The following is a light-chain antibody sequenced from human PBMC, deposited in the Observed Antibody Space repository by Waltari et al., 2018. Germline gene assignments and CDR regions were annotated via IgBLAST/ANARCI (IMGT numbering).Light chain of an antibody. V-gene: IGKV3-15*01. J-gene: IGKJ2*01. Sequence: EIVMTQSPATLSASPGERATLSCRASQSISSNLVWYQHKPGQAPRVLIYGASTRATGIPARFSGSGSGTEFTLTITSLQSEDFAVYYCLQYKNWPPLYTFGQGTKLEI. CDR3: LQYKNWPPLYT. CDR1: QSISSN. CDR2: GAS.